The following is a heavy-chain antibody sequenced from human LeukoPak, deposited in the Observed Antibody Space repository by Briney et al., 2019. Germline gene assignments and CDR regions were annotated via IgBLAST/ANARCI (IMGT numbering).Heavy chain of an antibody. CDR2: INPNSGGT. Sequence: ASVKVSCKASGYTFTGYYMHWVRQAPGQGLEWMGWINPNSGGTNYAQKFQGRVTMTRDTSISTAYMELSRLRSDDTAVYYCARDLNYYDSSGYYWAFDYWGQGTLVTVSS. D-gene: IGHD3-22*01. V-gene: IGHV1-2*02. J-gene: IGHJ4*02. CDR1: GYTFTGYY. CDR3: ARDLNYYDSSGYYWAFDY.